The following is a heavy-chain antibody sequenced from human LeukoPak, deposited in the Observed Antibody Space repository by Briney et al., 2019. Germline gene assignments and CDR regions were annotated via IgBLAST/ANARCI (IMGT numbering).Heavy chain of an antibody. D-gene: IGHD3-22*01. CDR2: IYPGGSDT. CDR3: ARHDLIVGVY. Sequence: GESLKISCKASGYSFTSYWIGWVRQMPGKGLEWMGIIYPGGSDTRYSPSFQGQVTISADKSITTAYLQWSSLKASDTAMYYCARHDLIVGVYWGQGTRVTVSS. CDR1: GYSFTSYW. V-gene: IGHV5-51*01. J-gene: IGHJ4*02.